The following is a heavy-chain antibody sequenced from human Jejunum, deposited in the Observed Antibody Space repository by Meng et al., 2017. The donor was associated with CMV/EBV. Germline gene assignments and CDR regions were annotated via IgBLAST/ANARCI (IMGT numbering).Heavy chain of an antibody. CDR2: ISGSGSNS. CDR1: GFSFSIYA. CDR3: AREKQWLVYD. V-gene: IGHV3-23*01. D-gene: IGHD6-19*01. Sequence: LSCADFGFSFSIYAMNWVSQVPGKGLEWVSTISGSGSNSYYADSVKGRFTISRDNSKNTLYLQMNSLRAEDTAVYYCAREKQWLVYDWGQGTLVTVSS. J-gene: IGHJ4*02.